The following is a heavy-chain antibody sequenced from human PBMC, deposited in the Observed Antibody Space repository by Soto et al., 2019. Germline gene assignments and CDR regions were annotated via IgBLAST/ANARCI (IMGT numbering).Heavy chain of an antibody. CDR3: ARVWEMATVAAFDN. J-gene: IGHJ4*02. CDR1: GYTFTNYR. Sequence: PGESLKISCXGSGYTFTNYRIGWVPQTPGKGLEWIGLIYPSDFDTRYSPSFQGQVTISTDKSINTAYLQWSSLTASDTAMYYCARVWEMATVAAFDNWGQGTLVTVSS. D-gene: IGHD1-26*01. CDR2: IYPSDFDT. V-gene: IGHV5-51*01.